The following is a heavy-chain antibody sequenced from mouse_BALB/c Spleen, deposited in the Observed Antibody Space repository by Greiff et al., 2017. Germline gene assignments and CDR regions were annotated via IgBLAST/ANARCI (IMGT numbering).Heavy chain of an antibody. CDR1: GYSIPSDYA. CDR2: ISYSGST. Sequence: VQLKESGPGLVKPSQSLSLTCTVTGYSIPSDYAWNWIRQFPGNKLEWMGYISYSGSTSYNPSLKSRISITRDTSKNQFFLQLNSVTTEDTATYYCARYRYDMDYWGQGTSVTVSS. D-gene: IGHD2-14*01. V-gene: IGHV3-2*02. CDR3: ARYRYDMDY. J-gene: IGHJ4*01.